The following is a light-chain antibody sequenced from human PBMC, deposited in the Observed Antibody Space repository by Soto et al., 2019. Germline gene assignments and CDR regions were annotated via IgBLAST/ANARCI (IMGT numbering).Light chain of an antibody. CDR1: QPISGY. V-gene: IGKV1-39*01. CDR3: QQSHSLPFT. Sequence: DIQMTQSPISLSASVGDSVTITCRASQPISGYLNWYQQKPGKAPNLLIYTASTLHSGVPSRFSGGGSGTDFTLTISGLQPEDFVTYYCQQSHSLPFTFGQGTRVDI. CDR2: TAS. J-gene: IGKJ2*01.